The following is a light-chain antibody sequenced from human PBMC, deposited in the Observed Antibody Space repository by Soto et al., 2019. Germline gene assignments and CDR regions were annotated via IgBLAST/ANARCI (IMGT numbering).Light chain of an antibody. V-gene: IGKV3-20*01. CDR2: GAS. CDR1: QTISSNY. CDR3: QQYGSSLRT. Sequence: EIVLTQSPGTLSLSPGDRVTLSCRASQTISSNYLAWYQQKPGQAPRLLIYGASNRATGIPDRFSGSESGTDSTLTISRLDPEDFAVYYCQQYGSSLRTFGQGTKVEIK. J-gene: IGKJ1*01.